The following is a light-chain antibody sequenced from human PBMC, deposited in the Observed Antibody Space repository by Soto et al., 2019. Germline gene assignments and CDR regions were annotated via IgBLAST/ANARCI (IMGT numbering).Light chain of an antibody. CDR3: SSYTSGSTVV. V-gene: IGLV2-14*01. J-gene: IGLJ2*01. CDR2: EVS. Sequence: QSALTQPASVSGSPGQSITISCTGTSSDVGAYNFVSWYQQHPAKAPKLMIYEVSNRPSGVSNRFSGSKSGNTASLTISGLQAEDEADYYCSSYTSGSTVVFGGGTKVTVL. CDR1: SSDVGAYNF.